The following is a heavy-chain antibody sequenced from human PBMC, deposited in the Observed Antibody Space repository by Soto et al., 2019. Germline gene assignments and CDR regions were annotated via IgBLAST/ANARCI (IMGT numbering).Heavy chain of an antibody. J-gene: IGHJ4*02. CDR1: GFTFSTYT. CDR2: ISGSGDHT. V-gene: IGHV3-23*01. CDR3: AKDGTYSSSWPYYFDH. D-gene: IGHD6-13*01. Sequence: EVQLLESGGGLVQPGGSMRLSCAASGFTFSTYTMTWLHQAPGKGLEWVSSISGSGDHTYYADSVKGRLIVSRDNSKNTLYLQMNNLRAEDTALYYCAKDGTYSSSWPYYFDHWGQGTLVTVSS.